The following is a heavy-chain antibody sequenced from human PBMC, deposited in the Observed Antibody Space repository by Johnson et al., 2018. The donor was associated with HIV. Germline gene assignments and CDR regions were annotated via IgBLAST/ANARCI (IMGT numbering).Heavy chain of an antibody. J-gene: IGHJ3*01. V-gene: IGHV3-30*02. CDR3: AKGEAQEGWIQVGSYAFDV. Sequence: WVAFIQNDGTNKYYADFVKGRFTISRDNSRNTVYLEMRNLRTEETAVYYCAKGEAQEGWIQVGSYAFDVWGQGTMVTVSS. D-gene: IGHD5-12*01. CDR2: IQNDGTNK.